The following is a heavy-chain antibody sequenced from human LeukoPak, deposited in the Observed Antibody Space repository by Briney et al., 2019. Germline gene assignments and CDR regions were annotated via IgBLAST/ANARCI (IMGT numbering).Heavy chain of an antibody. J-gene: IGHJ4*02. Sequence: PSETLSLTCTVSGGSISSSSYYWAWIRQPPGKELEWIGSIYYPGTTYYNPSLKTPVTMFLDTSKNDFSLTLTSVTAADTAVYYCARFPAKSSTLTPGWGQGTLVTVSS. D-gene: IGHD4-17*01. CDR3: ARFPAKSSTLTPG. V-gene: IGHV4-39*02. CDR2: IYYPGTT. CDR1: GGSISSSSYY.